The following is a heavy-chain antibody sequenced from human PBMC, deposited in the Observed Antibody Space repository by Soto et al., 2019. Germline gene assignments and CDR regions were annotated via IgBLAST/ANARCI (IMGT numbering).Heavy chain of an antibody. V-gene: IGHV1-18*01. D-gene: IGHD3-22*01. CDR2: ISGYNGKT. CDR3: VRDHYYDNSGPLDY. Sequence: VASVKVSCKASGYMFTNYGINWVRQAPGQGLEWMGWISGYNGKTKYAQKFQGRVSLTTDKSTTTAYMELRSLRSDDTAIYYCVRDHYYDNSGPLDYWGQGTLVTVSS. CDR1: GYMFTNYG. J-gene: IGHJ4*02.